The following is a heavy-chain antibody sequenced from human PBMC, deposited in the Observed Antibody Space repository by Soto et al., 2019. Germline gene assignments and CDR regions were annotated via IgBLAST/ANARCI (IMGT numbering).Heavy chain of an antibody. Sequence: PGGSLRLSCAASGLTFSSYAMSWVRQAPGKGLEWVSAISGSGGSTYYADSVKGRFTISRDNSKNTLYLQMNSLRAEDTAVYYCAKDGSRSPDSNKEPYYYGMDVCGQGTTVTVSS. CDR3: AKDGSRSPDSNKEPYYYGMDV. D-gene: IGHD4-4*01. CDR2: ISGSGGST. J-gene: IGHJ6*02. V-gene: IGHV3-23*01. CDR1: GLTFSSYA.